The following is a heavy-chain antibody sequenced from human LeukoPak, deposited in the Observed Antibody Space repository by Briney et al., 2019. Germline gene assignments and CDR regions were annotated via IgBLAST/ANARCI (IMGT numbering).Heavy chain of an antibody. Sequence: PGGSLRLSCAASGFTFSRYWMHWVRHAPRKGLVWVSRIKSDGKTNYADYVKGRFTISRDNAKNTVSLQMDSLRAEDTGVYYCARAPSEVGGYYPEYFRHWGQGTVVSVSS. D-gene: IGHD3-22*01. CDR1: GFTFSRYW. V-gene: IGHV3-74*01. CDR3: ARAPSEVGGYYPEYFRH. J-gene: IGHJ1*01. CDR2: IKSDGKT.